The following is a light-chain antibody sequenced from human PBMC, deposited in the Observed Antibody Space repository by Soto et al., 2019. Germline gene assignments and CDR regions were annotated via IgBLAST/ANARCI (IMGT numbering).Light chain of an antibody. CDR1: QSIFTW. CDR2: RAS. V-gene: IGKV1-5*03. Sequence: DIQMTQSPYTLSASVGDRVTITCRASQSIFTWLAWYQHKPGKAPKVLIYRASILGRGVPSRFSASGSGTEFTLTIDSLQPDDLATYYFQQYGTKWTFGQGTKVDLK. J-gene: IGKJ1*01. CDR3: QQYGTKWT.